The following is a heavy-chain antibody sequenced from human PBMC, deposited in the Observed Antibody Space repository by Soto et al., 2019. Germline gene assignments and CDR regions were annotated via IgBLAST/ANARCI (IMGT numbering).Heavy chain of an antibody. V-gene: IGHV1-2*02. Sequence: QVQLVQSGAEVKKPGASVKVSCKASGYTFTDYYIHWVRQAPGQGLQLLGWINPTNSGTREARSFQGRVTVTRDTSISTAYMELSSLRSDDTAVYYCARGITSRLVFYYYYMDVWGFGTTVTVSS. CDR3: ARGITSRLVFYYYYMDV. CDR1: GYTFTDYY. J-gene: IGHJ6*03. CDR2: INPTNSGT.